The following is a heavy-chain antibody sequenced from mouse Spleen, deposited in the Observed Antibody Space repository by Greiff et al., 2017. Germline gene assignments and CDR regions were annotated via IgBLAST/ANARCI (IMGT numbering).Heavy chain of an antibody. J-gene: IGHJ4*01. V-gene: IGHV5-12*02. CDR2: ISNGGGST. D-gene: IGHD2-4*01. CDR3: ARPFIYYDYIYAMDY. CDR1: GFTFSDYY. Sequence: EVKLEESGGGLVQPGGSLKLSCATSGFTFSDYYMYWVRQTPEKRLEWVAYISNGGGSTYYPDTVKGRFTISRDNAKNTLYLQMSRLKSEDTAMYYCARPFIYYDYIYAMDYWGQGTSVTVSS.